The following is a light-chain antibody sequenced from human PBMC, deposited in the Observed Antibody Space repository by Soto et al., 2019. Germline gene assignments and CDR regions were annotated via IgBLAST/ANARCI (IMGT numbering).Light chain of an antibody. CDR1: QSTSTY. V-gene: IGKV1-39*01. CDR2: AAS. Sequence: DIQMTQSPSSLSASVGNRVTITCRASQSTSTYLNWYQKKPGKAPHLLIYAASHLQSGVPSRFSGSGCGTDFTLSISSVQPEDFATYFFQQSYMDPITFGQGTQLEI. J-gene: IGKJ5*01. CDR3: QQSYMDPIT.